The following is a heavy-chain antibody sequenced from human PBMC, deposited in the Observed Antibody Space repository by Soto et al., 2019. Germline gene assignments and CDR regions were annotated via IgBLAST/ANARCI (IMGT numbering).Heavy chain of an antibody. CDR3: AKFAQHLWFGELLPPHY. CDR2: IGFDGNYK. J-gene: IGHJ4*02. CDR1: GFTFSSYG. Sequence: PGGSLRLSCAASGFTFSSYGMHWVRQAPGEGLEWLAVIGFDGNYKYHADSVKGRFTISRDNSKNTLYLQMNSLRAEDTAVYYCAKFAQHLWFGELLPPHYWGQGTLVTVSS. V-gene: IGHV3-30*02. D-gene: IGHD3-10*01.